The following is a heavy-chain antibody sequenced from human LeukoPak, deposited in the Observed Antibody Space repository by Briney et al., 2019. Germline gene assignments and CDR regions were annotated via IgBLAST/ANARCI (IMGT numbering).Heavy chain of an antibody. D-gene: IGHD4-17*01. CDR1: GLTVSTNY. V-gene: IGHV3-53*01. CDR3: SRDPTSMVTMGDY. J-gene: IGHJ4*02. CDR2: IYADGRT. Sequence: GGSLRLSCAASGLTVSTNYFSWVRLAPGKGLEWVSVIYADGRTYYADSVKGRFTISRDNSRNTLSLQMNRLRAEDTAVYYCSRDPTSMVTMGDYWGQGTLVTVSP.